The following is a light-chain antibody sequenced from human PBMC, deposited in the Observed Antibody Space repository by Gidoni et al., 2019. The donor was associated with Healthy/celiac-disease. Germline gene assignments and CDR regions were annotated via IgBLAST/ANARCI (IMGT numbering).Light chain of an antibody. Sequence: SYELTQPPSVSVSPGQTASITCSGDKLGDKYACWYQQKPGQSPVLVIYQDSKRPSGIPERFSGSNSGNTATFTISGTQAMDAADYYCQAWDSSTVVFGGGTKLTVL. CDR1: KLGDKY. J-gene: IGLJ2*01. CDR3: QAWDSSTVV. V-gene: IGLV3-1*01. CDR2: QDS.